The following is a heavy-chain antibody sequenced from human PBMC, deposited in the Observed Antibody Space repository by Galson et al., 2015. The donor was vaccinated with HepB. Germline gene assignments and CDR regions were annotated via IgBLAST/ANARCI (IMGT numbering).Heavy chain of an antibody. CDR2: IIPILGIA. D-gene: IGHD3-22*01. CDR1: GGTFSSYA. J-gene: IGHJ6*02. V-gene: IGHV1-69*04. Sequence: SVKVSCKASGGTFSSYAISWVRQAPGQGLEWMGRIIPILGIANYAQKFQGRVTITADKSTSTAYMELSSLRSEDTAVYYCAREHYYYDSSGYQPYYYYGMDVWGQGTTVTVSS. CDR3: AREHYYYDSSGYQPYYYYGMDV.